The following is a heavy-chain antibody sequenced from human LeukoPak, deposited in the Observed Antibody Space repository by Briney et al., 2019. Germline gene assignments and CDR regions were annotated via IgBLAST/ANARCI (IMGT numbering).Heavy chain of an antibody. V-gene: IGHV4-34*01. CDR3: ARGAGTTYYFDY. D-gene: IGHD1-1*01. CDR1: GGSLSGYY. J-gene: IGHJ4*02. CDR2: INHSGST. Sequence: SETLSLTCAVYGGSLSGYYWSWIRQPPGKGLEWIGEINHSGSTNYNPSLKSRVTISVDTSKNQFSLKLSSVTAADTAVYYCARGAGTTYYFDYWGQGTLVTVSS.